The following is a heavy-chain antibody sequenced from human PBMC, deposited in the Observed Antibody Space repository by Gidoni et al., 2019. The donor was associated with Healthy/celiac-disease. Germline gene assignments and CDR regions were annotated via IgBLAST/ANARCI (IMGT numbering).Heavy chain of an antibody. V-gene: IGHV4-34*01. D-gene: IGHD5-18*01. CDR3: ARVLDTAMALYYFDY. J-gene: IGHJ4*02. Sequence: QVQLQQWGAGLLKPSETLSLTCAVYGGSFSGYYWSWIRQPPGKGLEWIGEINHSGSTNYNPSLKSRVTISVDTSKNQFSLKLSSVTAADTAVYYCARVLDTAMALYYFDYWGQGTLVTVSS. CDR2: INHSGST. CDR1: GGSFSGYY.